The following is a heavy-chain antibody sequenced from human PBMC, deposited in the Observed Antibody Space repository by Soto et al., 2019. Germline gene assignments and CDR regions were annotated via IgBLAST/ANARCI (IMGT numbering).Heavy chain of an antibody. CDR1: EFTFKSYG. J-gene: IGHJ4*02. D-gene: IGHD2-2*01. V-gene: IGHV3-30*03. CDR2: ISFDGNRK. CDR3: ARDSYRGDVVLTPAPYGNDY. Sequence: WGSLRLSCAASEFTFKSYGMHWVRQAPGKGLACVAVISFDGNRKHYADSVRGRFTISRDNSKNTLYLQMNSLRTEDTAIYYCARDSYRGDVVLTPAPYGNDYWGRGTLVTVSS.